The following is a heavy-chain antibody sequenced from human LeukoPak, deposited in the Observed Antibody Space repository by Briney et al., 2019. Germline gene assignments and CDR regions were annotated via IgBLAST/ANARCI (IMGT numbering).Heavy chain of an antibody. Sequence: GGSLRLSCAASGFTFSSYGMHCVRQAPGKGLEWVAFISEDGSNEKYTDSVKGRFTISRDNSNNTLYLRMNSLRAEVTGVYYCAKDRETTSSGTFDYWGQGTLVTVSS. V-gene: IGHV3-30*18. CDR1: GFTFSSYG. J-gene: IGHJ4*02. D-gene: IGHD1-1*01. CDR2: ISEDGSNE. CDR3: AKDRETTSSGTFDY.